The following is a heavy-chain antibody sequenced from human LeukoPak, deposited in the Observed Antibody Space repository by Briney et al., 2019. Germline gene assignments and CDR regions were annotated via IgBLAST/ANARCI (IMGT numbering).Heavy chain of an antibody. CDR3: AREGYGSGSFPGMDV. Sequence: ASVKVSCKASGYTFTGYYMHWVRQAPGQGVEWMGWINPNSGGTHYAQKFQGRVTMSRDTSLRAAYTGLCSLRSDDTAVYYCAREGYGSGSFPGMDVWGQGTTVTVSS. CDR1: GYTFTGYY. J-gene: IGHJ6*02. V-gene: IGHV1-2*02. CDR2: INPNSGGT. D-gene: IGHD3-10*01.